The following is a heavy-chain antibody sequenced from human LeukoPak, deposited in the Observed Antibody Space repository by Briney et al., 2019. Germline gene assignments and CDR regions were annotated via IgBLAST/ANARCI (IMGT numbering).Heavy chain of an antibody. Sequence: PSETLSLTCTVSGGSISSYYWNWIRQPAGKGLEWIGRIHTSGSTNYNPSFKSRVTMSVDTSKNQFSLKLSPVTAADTAVYYCARGNIFCSGGSCSTNIDYWGQGTLVTVSS. CDR3: ARGNIFCSGGSCSTNIDY. J-gene: IGHJ4*02. D-gene: IGHD2-15*01. CDR1: GGSISSYY. V-gene: IGHV4-4*07. CDR2: IHTSGST.